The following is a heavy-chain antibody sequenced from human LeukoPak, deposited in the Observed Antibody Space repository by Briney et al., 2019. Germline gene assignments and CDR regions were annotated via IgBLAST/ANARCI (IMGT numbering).Heavy chain of an antibody. CDR3: AREDHLGRYYYYGMDV. Sequence: GGSLRLSCAASGFTVSSNYMSWVRQAPGKGLEWVSVIYSGGSTYYADSVKGRFTISRDNSKNTLYLQTNSLRAEDTAVYYCAREDHLGRYYYYGMDVWGQGTTVTVSS. CDR2: IYSGGST. CDR1: GFTVSSNY. J-gene: IGHJ6*02. V-gene: IGHV3-66*01.